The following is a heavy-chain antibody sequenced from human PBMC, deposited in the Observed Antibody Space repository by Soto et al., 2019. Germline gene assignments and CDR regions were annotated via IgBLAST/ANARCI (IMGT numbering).Heavy chain of an antibody. Sequence: QVQLQESGPGLVKLSQTLSLTCTVSGGSIRSGGYYWSWIRQNPGKGLEWIGYIYYSGSTYYNPSLKSRVTISVDTSKNQFSLKLSSVTAAVTAVYYCASLQLCLEDGMDVWGQGTTVTVSS. CDR2: IYYSGST. V-gene: IGHV4-31*03. CDR3: ASLQLCLEDGMDV. CDR1: GGSIRSGGYY. D-gene: IGHD5-18*01. J-gene: IGHJ6*02.